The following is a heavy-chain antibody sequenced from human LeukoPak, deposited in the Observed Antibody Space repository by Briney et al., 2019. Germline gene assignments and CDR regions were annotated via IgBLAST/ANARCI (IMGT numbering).Heavy chain of an antibody. CDR1: GGPLSSHK. Sequence: PGGSLRLSCVDLGGPLSSHKMMWVRQAPGEGLEWMTNINRDGSEKNYVDSVKGRFTISRDNAKNSLYLQMNSLRVEDTAVYYCARKTGDCWGQGTLVIVSS. J-gene: IGHJ4*02. D-gene: IGHD1-14*01. CDR2: INRDGSEK. V-gene: IGHV3-7*01. CDR3: ARKTGDC.